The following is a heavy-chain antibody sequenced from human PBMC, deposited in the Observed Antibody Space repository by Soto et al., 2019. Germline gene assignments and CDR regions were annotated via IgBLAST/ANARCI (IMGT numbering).Heavy chain of an antibody. CDR3: ARGRGTYYYYGLDV. V-gene: IGHV4-34*01. Sequence: SETLSLSCTVHRGSFSDYYWCWIRRPPGKGLEWIGEIIHSGSTNYNPSLESRVTIALDTSKIQFSLKLSSVTAADTAVYYCARGRGTYYYYGLDVWGLGTTVTVS. CDR1: RGSFSDYY. J-gene: IGHJ6*02. CDR2: IIHSGST. D-gene: IGHD3-16*01.